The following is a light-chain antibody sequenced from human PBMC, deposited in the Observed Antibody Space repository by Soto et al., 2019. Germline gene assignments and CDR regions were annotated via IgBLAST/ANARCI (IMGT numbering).Light chain of an antibody. J-gene: IGLJ3*02. CDR1: SSNIGAGYD. V-gene: IGLV1-40*01. CDR2: GNN. Sequence: QPVLTQPPSVSGAPGQRVTISCTGSSSNIGAGYDVHWYQQLPGTAPKLLIYGNNNRPSGVPDRFSGSKSGTSASLSITGLQAEDEADYYCHSYDTSLSAVVFGGGTKVTVL. CDR3: HSYDTSLSAVV.